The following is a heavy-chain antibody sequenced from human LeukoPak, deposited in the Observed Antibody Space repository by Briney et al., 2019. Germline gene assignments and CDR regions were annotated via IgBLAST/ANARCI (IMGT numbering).Heavy chain of an antibody. V-gene: IGHV4-61*08. J-gene: IGHJ3*02. Sequence: PSQTLSLTCTVSGNSISSGDNYWSWIRQPPGKGLEWIGYIYYSGSTNYNPSLKSRVTISVDTSKNQFSLKLSSVTAADTAVYYCARPSLEVNSGYYDAFDIWGQGTMVTVSS. CDR1: GNSISSGDNY. CDR2: IYYSGST. CDR3: ARPSLEVNSGYYDAFDI. D-gene: IGHD3-22*01.